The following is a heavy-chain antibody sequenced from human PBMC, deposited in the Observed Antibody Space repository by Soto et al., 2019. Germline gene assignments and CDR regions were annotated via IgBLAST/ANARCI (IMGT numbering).Heavy chain of an antibody. CDR1: GFTFSSYA. D-gene: IGHD3-22*01. V-gene: IGHV3-30-3*01. Sequence: GGSLRLSCAASGFTFSSYAMHWVRQAPGKGLEWVAVISYDGSNKYYADSVKGRFTISRDNSKNTLYLQMNSLRAEDTAVYYCARAYYYGSSGFYWGQGTLVTVSS. CDR2: ISYDGSNK. J-gene: IGHJ4*02. CDR3: ARAYYYGSSGFY.